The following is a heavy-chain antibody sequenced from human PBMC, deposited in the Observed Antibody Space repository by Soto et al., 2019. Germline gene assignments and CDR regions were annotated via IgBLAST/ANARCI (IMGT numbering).Heavy chain of an antibody. J-gene: IGHJ4*02. D-gene: IGHD4-17*01. Sequence: EVQLLESGGGLVQPGGSLRLSCAASGFTFSSYAMSWVRQAPGKGLEWVSAISGSGGSTYYADSVKGRFTITRDNSKNTLYLQMNSLRAEDTAVYYCAKDTAGRLRSSSLDYWGQGTLVTVSS. CDR1: GFTFSSYA. CDR2: ISGSGGST. CDR3: AKDTAGRLRSSSLDY. V-gene: IGHV3-23*01.